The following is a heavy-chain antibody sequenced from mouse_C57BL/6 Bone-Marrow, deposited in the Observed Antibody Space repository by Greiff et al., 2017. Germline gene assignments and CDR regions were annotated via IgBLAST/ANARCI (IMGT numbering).Heavy chain of an antibody. Sequence: QVQLKESGPELVKPGASVKLSCKASGYTFTSYDINWVKRRPGQGLAWIGWIYPRDGSTKYNEKFKGKATLTVDTSSSTAYMELHSLTSEDSAVYFCARLEFDGSSGDWYFDVWGTGTTVTVSS. V-gene: IGHV1-85*01. CDR2: IYPRDGST. CDR3: ARLEFDGSSGDWYFDV. CDR1: GYTFTSYD. J-gene: IGHJ1*03. D-gene: IGHD1-1*01.